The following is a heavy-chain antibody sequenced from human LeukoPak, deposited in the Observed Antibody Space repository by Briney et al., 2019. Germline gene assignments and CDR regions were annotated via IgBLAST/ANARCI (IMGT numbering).Heavy chain of an antibody. CDR2: ISSSSSYI. J-gene: IGHJ4*02. V-gene: IGHV3-21*01. Sequence: GGSLRLSCAASGFTFSSYSMNWVRQAPGKGLEWVSSISSSSSYIHYADSVKGRFTISRDNAKNSLYLQMNSLRAEDTAVYYCAGDRDYGGRLGYWGQGTLVTVSS. CDR3: AGDRDYGGRLGY. CDR1: GFTFSSYS. D-gene: IGHD4-23*01.